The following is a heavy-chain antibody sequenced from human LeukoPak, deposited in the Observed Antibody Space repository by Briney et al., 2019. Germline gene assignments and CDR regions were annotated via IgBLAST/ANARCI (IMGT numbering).Heavy chain of an antibody. J-gene: IGHJ4*02. CDR3: ARGPNSNWSGLDF. CDR1: GFSFSGHW. CDR2: ISPTGSTT. D-gene: IGHD6-6*01. Sequence: GGSLRLSCTASGFSFSGHWMHWARHLPGKGLVWVSRISPTGSTTSYADSVKGRFTVSRDNAKNTLYLQVNNLRAEDAAVYYCARGPNSNWSGLDFWGQGTLLTVSS. V-gene: IGHV3-74*01.